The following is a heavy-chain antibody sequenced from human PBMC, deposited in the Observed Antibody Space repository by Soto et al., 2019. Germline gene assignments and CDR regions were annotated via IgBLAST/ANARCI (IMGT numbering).Heavy chain of an antibody. D-gene: IGHD4-17*01. V-gene: IGHV1-2*02. Sequence: QVQLVQSGAEVKKPGASVKVSYVASGYTFTDHYIHWVRQAPGQGLERMGWINPHSGETIYAQKFQGTVPLTRDTSISPVYMELSRLRSGDTAVYYCAEGQTVIFYGMDVWGQGTTVTVS. CDR2: INPHSGET. J-gene: IGHJ6*01. CDR1: GYTFTDHY. CDR3: AEGQTVIFYGMDV.